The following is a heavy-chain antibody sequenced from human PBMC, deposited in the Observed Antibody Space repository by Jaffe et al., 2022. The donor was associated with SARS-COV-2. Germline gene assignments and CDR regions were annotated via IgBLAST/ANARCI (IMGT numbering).Heavy chain of an antibody. D-gene: IGHD3-3*01. CDR2: MNPNSGNT. CDR3: ARAVGYFWSGYYTLRIDYYGMDV. V-gene: IGHV1-8*01. CDR1: GYTFTSYD. J-gene: IGHJ6*02. Sequence: QVQLVQSGAEVKKPGASVKVSCKASGYTFTSYDINWVRQATGQGLEWMGWMNPNSGNTGYAQKFQGRVTMTRNTSISTAYMELSSLRSEDTAVYYCARAVGYFWSGYYTLRIDYYGMDVWGQGTTVTVSS.